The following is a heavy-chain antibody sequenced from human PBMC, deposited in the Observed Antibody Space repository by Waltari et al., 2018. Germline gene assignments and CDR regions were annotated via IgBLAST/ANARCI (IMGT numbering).Heavy chain of an antibody. CDR1: GGTFSSYA. V-gene: IGHV1-69*12. Sequence: QVQLVQSGAEVKKPGSSVKVSCKSSGGTFSSYAISWVRQAPGQALEWMGGIIPIFGTANYAQKFQGRVTITADESTSTAYMELSSLRSEDTAVYYCARLPYYDSSGYPSLGAFDIWGQGTMVTVSS. CDR3: ARLPYYDSSGYPSLGAFDI. CDR2: IIPIFGTA. D-gene: IGHD3-22*01. J-gene: IGHJ3*02.